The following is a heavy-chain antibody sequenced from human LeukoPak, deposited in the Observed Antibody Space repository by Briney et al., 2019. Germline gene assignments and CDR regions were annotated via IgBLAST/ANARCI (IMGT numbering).Heavy chain of an antibody. CDR3: GRGPWVGESFKIDY. CDR2: IDYSGRT. D-gene: IGHD3-10*01. J-gene: IGHJ4*02. CDR1: GGSISYYY. V-gene: IGHV4-59*01. Sequence: PSETLSLTCTVSGGSISYYYWSWLRQPPGKGLEWIGYIDYSGRTNYIPSLKSRVTISRDTSKKQFSLKLSSVTAADTAVYYCGRGPWVGESFKIDYWGQGILVTVSS.